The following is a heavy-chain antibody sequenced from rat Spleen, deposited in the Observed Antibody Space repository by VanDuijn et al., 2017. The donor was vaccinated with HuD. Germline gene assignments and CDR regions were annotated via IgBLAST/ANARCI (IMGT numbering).Heavy chain of an antibody. CDR1: GFSLNSYN. CDR3: AREGNSGVMDV. V-gene: IGHV2-30*01. D-gene: IGHD1-10*01. CDR2: IWINGNT. Sequence: QVHLQESGPVLVLPSQTLSLTCTVPGFSLNSYNVHWVRQPTGKGLEWMGLIWINGNTDYNSTLKSRLTFSRDTSKNQVFLEMNSLQAEDVATYYCAREGNSGVMDVWGQGTSVTVSS. J-gene: IGHJ4*01.